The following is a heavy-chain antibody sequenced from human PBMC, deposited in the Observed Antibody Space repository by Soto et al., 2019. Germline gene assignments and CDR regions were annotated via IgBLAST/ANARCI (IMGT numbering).Heavy chain of an antibody. J-gene: IGHJ4*02. CDR2: IYSGGST. D-gene: IGHD6-6*01. CDR3: ASADSSSYDSYFDY. Sequence: PGGSLRLSCAASGFTVSSNYMSWVRQAPGKGLEWVSVIYSGGSTYYADSVKGRFTISRDNSKNTLYLQMNSLRAEDTAVYYCASADSSSYDSYFDYWGQGTLVTVSS. V-gene: IGHV3-53*01. CDR1: GFTVSSNY.